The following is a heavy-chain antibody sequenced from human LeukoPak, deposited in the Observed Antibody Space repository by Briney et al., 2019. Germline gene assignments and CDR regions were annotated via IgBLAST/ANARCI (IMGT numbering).Heavy chain of an antibody. D-gene: IGHD3-10*01. CDR3: ARVGITMVRGVPAPIDY. J-gene: IGHJ4*02. V-gene: IGHV3-30*04. Sequence: PGRSLRLSCAASGFTFSSYAMHWVRQAPGKGLEWMAVISYDGSNKYYADSVKGRFTISRDNSKNTLYLQMNSLRAEDTAVYYCARVGITMVRGVPAPIDYWGQGTLVTVSS. CDR1: GFTFSSYA. CDR2: ISYDGSNK.